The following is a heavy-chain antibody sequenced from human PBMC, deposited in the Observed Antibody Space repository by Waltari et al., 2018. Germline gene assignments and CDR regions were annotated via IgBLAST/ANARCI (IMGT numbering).Heavy chain of an antibody. V-gene: IGHV5-10-1*03. CDR1: GYSFTTYW. D-gene: IGHD2-15*01. Sequence: EVHLVQSGTEVRKPGESLTISCKASGYSFTTYWITWVRQMPGKGLEWMGRIEPGDSYADYSPSFQSHVTISVDKSISTAYLHWSGLKASDSALYYCARTHIGGNLPFHNWGQGTLVTVSS. CDR3: ARTHIGGNLPFHN. J-gene: IGHJ4*02. CDR2: IEPGDSYA.